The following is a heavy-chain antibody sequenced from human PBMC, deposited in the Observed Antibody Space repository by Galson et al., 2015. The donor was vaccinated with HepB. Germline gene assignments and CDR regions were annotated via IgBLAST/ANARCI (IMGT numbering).Heavy chain of an antibody. CDR3: AMGDYLGY. Sequence: SLRLSCAASGFTFSSYSMNWVRQAPGEGREGGSYISSSSSTIYYADSVKGRFTISRDNAKNSLYLQMNSLRDEDTAVYYCAMGDYLGYWGQGTLVTVSS. J-gene: IGHJ4*02. CDR1: GFTFSSYS. V-gene: IGHV3-48*02. CDR2: ISSSSSTI.